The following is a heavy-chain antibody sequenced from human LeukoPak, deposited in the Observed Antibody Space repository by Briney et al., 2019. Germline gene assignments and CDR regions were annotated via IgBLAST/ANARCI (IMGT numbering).Heavy chain of an antibody. CDR3: ARAESNGPWYCMDV. J-gene: IGHJ6*02. Sequence: GGSLRLSCAASGFTFSSHSMNWVRQAPGEGLEWVSYISSGSDAKYYADSVKGRFIISRDNAKQSLFLQLNSLRDEDTAVYYCARAESNGPWYCMDVWGQGTPVTVSS. V-gene: IGHV3-48*02. CDR2: ISSGSDAK. CDR1: GFTFSSHS. D-gene: IGHD2-8*01.